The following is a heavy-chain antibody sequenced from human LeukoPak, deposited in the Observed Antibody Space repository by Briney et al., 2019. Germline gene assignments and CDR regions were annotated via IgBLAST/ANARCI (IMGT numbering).Heavy chain of an antibody. V-gene: IGHV4-61*02. CDR3: ARGIGYCSSTSCYEAAAWFDP. CDR2: IYTSGST. Sequence: SETLSLTCTVSGGSISSGSYYWSWIRQPAGKGLEWIGRIYTSGSTNYNPSLKSRVTISVDTSKNQFSLKLSSVTAADMAVYYCARGIGYCSSTSCYEAAAWFDPWGQGTLVTVSS. CDR1: GGSISSGSYY. J-gene: IGHJ5*02. D-gene: IGHD2-2*01.